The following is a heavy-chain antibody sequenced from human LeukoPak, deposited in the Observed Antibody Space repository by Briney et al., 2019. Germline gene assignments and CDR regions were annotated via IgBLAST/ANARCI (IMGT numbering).Heavy chain of an antibody. Sequence: GGSLRLSCAASGFTFSSYSVNWVRQAPGKGLEWVSCISSSSSYIYYADSVKGRFTISRDNAKNSLYLQMNSLRAEDTAVYYCAKDRCSNGIGCYYYYMDVWGKGTTVTISS. CDR1: GFTFSSYS. CDR2: ISSSSSYI. V-gene: IGHV3-21*01. J-gene: IGHJ6*03. D-gene: IGHD2-8*01. CDR3: AKDRCSNGIGCYYYYMDV.